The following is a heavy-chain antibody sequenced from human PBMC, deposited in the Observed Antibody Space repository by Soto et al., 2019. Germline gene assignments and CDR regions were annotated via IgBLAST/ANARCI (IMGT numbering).Heavy chain of an antibody. Sequence: QVQPVQSGDEVKKPGASVKVSCKASGYIFVNYGIAWVRQAPGQGLEWMGGISPYTGNTHSATKVQGRLTMTTDTSTSTAYMDLGSLTSDDTAVYYCVMVDNYVTPTPQDVWGQGTTVTVSS. J-gene: IGHJ6*02. CDR3: VMVDNYVTPTPQDV. CDR1: GYIFVNYG. D-gene: IGHD3-16*01. V-gene: IGHV1-18*01. CDR2: ISPYTGNT.